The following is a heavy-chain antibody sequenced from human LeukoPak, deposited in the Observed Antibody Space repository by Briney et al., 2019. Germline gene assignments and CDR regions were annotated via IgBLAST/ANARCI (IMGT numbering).Heavy chain of an antibody. Sequence: GGSLRLSCAASGFTFDDYAMHWVRQAPGKGLEWVSSISSTSTYIYYADSVKGRFTISRDNAKNSLYLQMNSLRAEDTAVYYCARAKRQQLVLGNWFDPWGQGTLVTVSS. J-gene: IGHJ5*02. V-gene: IGHV3-21*01. CDR3: ARAKRQQLVLGNWFDP. CDR2: ISSTSTYI. D-gene: IGHD6-13*01. CDR1: GFTFDDYA.